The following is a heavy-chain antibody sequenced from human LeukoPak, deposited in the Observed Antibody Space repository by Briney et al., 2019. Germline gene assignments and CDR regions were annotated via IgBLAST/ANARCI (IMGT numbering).Heavy chain of an antibody. CDR1: GFSFNNYA. J-gene: IGHJ4*02. V-gene: IGHV3-23*01. CDR2: IIGSSGST. Sequence: GGSLRLSCAASGFSFNNYAMSWVCQAPGKGLEWVSIIIGSSGSTFYADSVKGRFTISRDNSKNTLYLQMNSLRVEDTAVYYCAKGGYDYVEVAYFDFWGQGTLVTVSS. CDR3: AKGGYDYVEVAYFDF. D-gene: IGHD5-12*01.